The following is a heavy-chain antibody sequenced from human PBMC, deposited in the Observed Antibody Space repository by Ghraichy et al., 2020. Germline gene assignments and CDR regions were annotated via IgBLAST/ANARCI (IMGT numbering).Heavy chain of an antibody. CDR3: ARDIDTSSHYSRFDP. V-gene: IGHV3-33*01. J-gene: IGHJ5*02. CDR1: GFTFSDYG. Sequence: GGSLRLSCAASGFTFSDYGIHWVRQAPGKGLEWVAVIWSHGRSEYYADSVKGRFAVSRDNSKSTVYLQMNSLRVEDTAIYYCARDIDTSSHYSRFDPWGQGVLVSVSS. D-gene: IGHD3-22*01. CDR2: IWSHGRSE.